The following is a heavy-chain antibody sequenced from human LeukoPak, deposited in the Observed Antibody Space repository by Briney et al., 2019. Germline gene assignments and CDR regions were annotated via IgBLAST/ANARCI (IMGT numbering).Heavy chain of an antibody. CDR1: GFTFSSYA. D-gene: IGHD1-26*01. CDR3: AREILRDGSYLIED. Sequence: GESLRLSCAASGFTFSSYAMSWVRQAPGKGLEWVSGISGSGGSTYYADSVKGRFTVSRDNSKNTLYLQMNSLRADDTAVYYCAREILRDGSYLIEDWGQGILVTVSS. V-gene: IGHV3-23*01. J-gene: IGHJ4*02. CDR2: ISGSGGST.